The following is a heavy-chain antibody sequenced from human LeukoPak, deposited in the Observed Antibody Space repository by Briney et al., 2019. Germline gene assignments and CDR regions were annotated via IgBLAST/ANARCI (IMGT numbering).Heavy chain of an antibody. D-gene: IGHD3-22*01. V-gene: IGHV4-39*07. Sequence: PSETLSLTCTVSGGSISSSNYYWGWIRQPPGKGLEWIGYIFNSGSTYYNPSLKSRVTISVDTSKNQFSLKLSSVTAADTAVYYCAREIKDGYDAFDIWGQGTMVTVSS. CDR2: IFNSGST. J-gene: IGHJ3*02. CDR3: AREIKDGYDAFDI. CDR1: GGSISSSNYY.